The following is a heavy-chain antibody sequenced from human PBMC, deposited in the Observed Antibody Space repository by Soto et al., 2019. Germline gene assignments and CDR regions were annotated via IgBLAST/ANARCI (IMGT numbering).Heavy chain of an antibody. D-gene: IGHD3-22*01. J-gene: IGHJ5*01. CDR2: INPADSDI. Sequence: GESLKISCKGSGYSFITHWIAWVRQMPGEGLEWMGIINPADSDIRYSPSFQGQVTISVDKSINTAYLQWSSLKASDTATYYCTRPQSSGWYDFWGQGILVTVSS. V-gene: IGHV5-51*01. CDR1: GYSFITHW. CDR3: TRPQSSGWYDF.